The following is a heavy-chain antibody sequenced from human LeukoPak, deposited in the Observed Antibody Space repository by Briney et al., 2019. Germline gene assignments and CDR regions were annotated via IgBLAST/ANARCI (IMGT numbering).Heavy chain of an antibody. V-gene: IGHV4-31*03. CDR1: GGSISSGDYY. D-gene: IGHD4-23*01. CDR2: IYYSGST. Sequence: SQTLSLTCTVSGGSISSGDYYWSWIRQHPGKGLEWIGYIYYSGSTYYNPSLKSRVIISVDTSKNQFSLKLSSVTAADTAVYYCARDGNWYYFHYWGQGTLVTVSS. J-gene: IGHJ4*02. CDR3: ARDGNWYYFHY.